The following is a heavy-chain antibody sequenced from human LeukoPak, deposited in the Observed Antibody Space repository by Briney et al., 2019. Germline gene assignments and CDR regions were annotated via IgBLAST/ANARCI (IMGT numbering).Heavy chain of an antibody. Sequence: GASVKVSCKGSVFTFTGYYMHWVRQAPGQGLEWMGWINPNSGGTNYAQKFQGRVTMTRDTSISTAYMELSRLRSDDTAVYYCARGSFYYGSGSFDYWGQGTLVTVSS. CDR3: ARGSFYYGSGSFDY. D-gene: IGHD3-10*01. CDR2: INPNSGGT. CDR1: VFTFTGYY. V-gene: IGHV1-2*02. J-gene: IGHJ4*02.